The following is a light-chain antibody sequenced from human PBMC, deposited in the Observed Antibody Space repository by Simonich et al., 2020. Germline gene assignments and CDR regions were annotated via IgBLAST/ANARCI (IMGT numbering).Light chain of an antibody. CDR1: KRVFYSSNNNNY. CDR3: QQYYSTPLT. Sequence: DIVMTQSPDSLAVSLGERGTINCKSSKRVFYSSNNNNYLAWYQQKPGQPPKLLIYWASTRESGVPDRFSGSGSGTDFTLTISSLQAEDVAVYYCQQYYSTPLTFGGGTKVEIK. CDR2: WAS. J-gene: IGKJ4*01. V-gene: IGKV4-1*01.